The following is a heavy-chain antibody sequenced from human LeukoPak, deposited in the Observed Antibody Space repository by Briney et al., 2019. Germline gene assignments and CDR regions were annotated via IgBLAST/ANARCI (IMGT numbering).Heavy chain of an antibody. J-gene: IGHJ4*02. CDR3: TTDRTTGSRDWFGHYGDY. V-gene: IGHV3-15*01. Sequence: GGSLRLSCVASGFTLSNAWMSWVRQAPGKGLEWVGRIKSKSDGATTDYGAPVRGRFTISRDDSKTTLYLQMNSLKPEDTAVYYCTTDRTTGSRDWFGHYGDYWGQGALVTVSS. D-gene: IGHD3-10*01. CDR2: IKSKSDGATT. CDR1: GFTLSNAW.